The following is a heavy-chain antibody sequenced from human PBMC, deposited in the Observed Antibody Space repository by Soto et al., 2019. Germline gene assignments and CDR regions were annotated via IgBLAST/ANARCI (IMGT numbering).Heavy chain of an antibody. V-gene: IGHV1-69*01. D-gene: IGHD3-22*01. CDR1: XXSFSSXX. CDR2: IIPILGTA. J-gene: IGHJ4*02. Sequence: KPGSXVKXXCXXXXXSFSSXXXNXXXXAPGQRFEWMGGIIPILGTANFTQKFQDRVTFTADESTATAYMTLSSLTSEDTAFYYCTSFDSNGYYPQNHYWGPGTQVTVSS. CDR3: TSFDSNGYYPQNHY.